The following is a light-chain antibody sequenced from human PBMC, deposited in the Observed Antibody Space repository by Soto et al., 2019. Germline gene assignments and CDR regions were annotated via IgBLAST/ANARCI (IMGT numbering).Light chain of an antibody. CDR1: HSDIGAGYG. CDR3: AAWDDSLSGHVV. Sequence: QSVLTQPPSVTGAPGQRVTISCTGSHSDIGAGYGVHWYQQFPHSAPKLLIYDTTNRPSGVPDRFSGSRSGTSASLAITGLQAEDEADYYCAAWDDSLSGHVVFGGGTKLTVL. CDR2: DTT. V-gene: IGLV1-40*01. J-gene: IGLJ2*01.